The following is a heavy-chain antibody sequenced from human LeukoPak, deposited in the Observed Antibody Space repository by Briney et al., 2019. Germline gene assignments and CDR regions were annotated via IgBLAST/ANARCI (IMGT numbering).Heavy chain of an antibody. CDR1: GFTFSSRA. CDR3: AKSLDGSGSYYNGDY. J-gene: IGHJ4*02. CDR2: ISGSGDST. Sequence: GGSLRLSCAASGFTFSSRAMNWVRQAPGKGLEWVSTISGSGDSTYYADSVAGRFVISRDNSKNTLYLQMNSLRAEDTALYFCAKSLDGSGSYYNGDYRGQGTLVTVSS. D-gene: IGHD3-10*01. V-gene: IGHV3-23*01.